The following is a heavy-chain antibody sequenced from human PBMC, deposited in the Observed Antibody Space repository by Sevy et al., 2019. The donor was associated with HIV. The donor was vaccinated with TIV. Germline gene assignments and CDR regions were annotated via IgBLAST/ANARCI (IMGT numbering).Heavy chain of an antibody. CDR2: IKGDGSKK. Sequence: GGSLRLSCAASGFTFSNYWMTWVRQAPGKGLEWVANIKGDGSKKYYVASVKGRFTISRDNAKNSLYLQMNSLRAEDTAVYYCARDCSSTSCLWGLDVWGQGTTVTVSS. J-gene: IGHJ6*02. CDR1: GFTFSNYW. D-gene: IGHD2-2*01. CDR3: ARDCSSTSCLWGLDV. V-gene: IGHV3-7*03.